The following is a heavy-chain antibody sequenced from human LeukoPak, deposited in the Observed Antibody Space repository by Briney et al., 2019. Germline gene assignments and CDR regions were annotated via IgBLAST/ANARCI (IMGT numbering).Heavy chain of an antibody. CDR3: ARGDSSGWDDAFDI. CDR1: GGSISSYY. J-gene: IGHJ3*02. D-gene: IGHD6-19*01. Sequence: PSETLSLTCTVSGGSISSYYWSWIRQPPGKGLEWIGYIYYSGSTNYNPPLKSRVTISVDTSKNQFSLKLSSVTAADTAVYYCARGDSSGWDDAFDIWGQGTMVTVSS. V-gene: IGHV4-59*01. CDR2: IYYSGST.